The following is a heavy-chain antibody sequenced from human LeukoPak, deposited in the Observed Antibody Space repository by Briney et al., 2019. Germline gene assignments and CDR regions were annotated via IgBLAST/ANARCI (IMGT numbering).Heavy chain of an antibody. V-gene: IGHV3-23*01. D-gene: IGHD3-9*01. Sequence: GGSLRLSCAASGFTFSSYAMSWVRQAPGKGLEWVSAISGSGGSTYYADSVKGRFTISRDNSKNTLYLQMNSLRAEDTAVYYCAEASTYDILTGLPYYFDYWGQGTLVTVSS. CDR1: GFTFSSYA. CDR3: AEASTYDILTGLPYYFDY. CDR2: ISGSGGST. J-gene: IGHJ4*02.